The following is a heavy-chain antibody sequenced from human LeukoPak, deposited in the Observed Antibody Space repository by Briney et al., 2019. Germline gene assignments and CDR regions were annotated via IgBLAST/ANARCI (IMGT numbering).Heavy chain of an antibody. CDR2: IKQDGSEK. J-gene: IGHJ4*02. CDR1: GFTFSSYW. D-gene: IGHD3-22*01. Sequence: PGGSLRLSCAASGFTFSSYWMSWVRQAPGKGLEWVANIKQDGSEKYYVDSVKGRFTISRDNAKNSLYLQMNSLRAEDTAVYYCASGMDYYDSSSYYPTWGPLDYRGQGTLVTVSS. V-gene: IGHV3-7*01. CDR3: ASGMDYYDSSSYYPTWGPLDY.